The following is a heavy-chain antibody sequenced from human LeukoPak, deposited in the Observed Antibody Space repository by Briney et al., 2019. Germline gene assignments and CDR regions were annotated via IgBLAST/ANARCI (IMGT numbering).Heavy chain of an antibody. V-gene: IGHV1-18*01. J-gene: IGHJ4*02. Sequence: GASVKVSCKASGYTFISYGITWVRQAPGRGLEWMGWISDHNGNTNYVQKFQGRVTMTTDTSTSTAYMELRSLRSDDTAVYYCARNLGYCSGGSCYDENYYFDYWGQGTLVTVSS. D-gene: IGHD2-15*01. CDR3: ARNLGYCSGGSCYDENYYFDY. CDR2: ISDHNGNT. CDR1: GYTFISYG.